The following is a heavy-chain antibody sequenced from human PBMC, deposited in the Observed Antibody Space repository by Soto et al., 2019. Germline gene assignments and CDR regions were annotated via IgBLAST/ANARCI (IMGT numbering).Heavy chain of an antibody. J-gene: IGHJ4*02. CDR1: GFTFSSYA. CDR3: AKAYTMIVVGPDY. V-gene: IGHV3-23*01. D-gene: IGHD3-22*01. CDR2: ISGSGGST. Sequence: EVQLLESGGGLVQPGGSLRLSCAASGFTFSSYAMSWVRQAPGKGLEWVSAISGSGGSTYYADSVKGRFTISRDNAKNTLYLQMNSLRAEDTAVYYCAKAYTMIVVGPDYWGQGTLVTVSS.